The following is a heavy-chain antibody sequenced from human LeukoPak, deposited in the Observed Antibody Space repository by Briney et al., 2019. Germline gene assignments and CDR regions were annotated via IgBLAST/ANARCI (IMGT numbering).Heavy chain of an antibody. J-gene: IGHJ4*02. D-gene: IGHD3-3*01. CDR1: GGSISGYY. Sequence: SETLSLTCTVSGGSISGYYWSWIRQPPGKGLEWIGYIYYSGSTNYNPSLKSRVTISVDTSKNQFSLKLSSVTAADTAVYYCARATPLNYDFWSGYFYYFDYWGQGTLVTVSS. CDR3: ARATPLNYDFWSGYFYYFDY. CDR2: IYYSGST. V-gene: IGHV4-59*01.